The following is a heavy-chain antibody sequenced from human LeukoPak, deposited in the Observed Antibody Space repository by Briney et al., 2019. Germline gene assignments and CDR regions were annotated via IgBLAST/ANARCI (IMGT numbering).Heavy chain of an antibody. CDR1: GGSISSSRNS. CDR2: IYHSGTT. J-gene: IGHJ4*02. V-gene: IGHV4-39*01. CDR3: ATGGGIAVAHA. Sequence: PSETLSLTCTVSGGSISSSRNSWGWIRQPPGKGLEWIASIYHSGTTYYNPSLKSRVTIFVDTSDNQFSLKLSSVTAADTAAYYCATGGGIAVAHAWGQGIVVTISS. D-gene: IGHD6-19*01.